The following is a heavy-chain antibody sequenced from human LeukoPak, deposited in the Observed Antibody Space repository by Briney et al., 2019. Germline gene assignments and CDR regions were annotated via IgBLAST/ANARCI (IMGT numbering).Heavy chain of an antibody. D-gene: IGHD3-3*01. V-gene: IGHV3-23*01. CDR3: AKPLKLRFLEWLLEPFDY. CDR1: GFTFSSYA. CDR2: ISGSGGST. Sequence: PGGSLRPSCAASGFTFSSYAMSWVRQAPGKGLEWVSAISGSGGSTYYADSVKGRFTISRDNSKNTLYLQMNSLRAEDTAVYYCAKPLKLRFLEWLLEPFDYWGQGTLVTVSS. J-gene: IGHJ4*02.